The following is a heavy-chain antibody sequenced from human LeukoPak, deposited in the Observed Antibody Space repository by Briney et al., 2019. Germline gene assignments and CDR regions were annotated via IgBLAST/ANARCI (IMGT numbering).Heavy chain of an antibody. J-gene: IGHJ4*02. CDR1: GGSISSYY. V-gene: IGHV4-4*07. D-gene: IGHD3-22*01. Sequence: PSETLSLTCTVSGGSISSYYWSWIRQPAGKGLEWIGRIYTSGSTNYNPSLKSRVTMSVDTSKNQFSLKLSSVTAADTAVYYCARVKALPYYYDSSGYYYFDYWGQGTLVTVSS. CDR2: IYTSGST. CDR3: ARVKALPYYYDSSGYYYFDY.